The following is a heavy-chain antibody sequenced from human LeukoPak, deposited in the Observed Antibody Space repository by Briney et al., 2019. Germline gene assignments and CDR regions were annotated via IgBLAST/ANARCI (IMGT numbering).Heavy chain of an antibody. D-gene: IGHD3-3*01. CDR3: ASPPYYDFWSGYYKGYFDL. J-gene: IGHJ2*01. Sequence: SSLTLSLTCAVSGDSISSGTYSWTWIRQPPGKGLEWIGFISHSGSTYYNPSLKSRVTISVDTSRNQSSLKLSSVTAADTAVYYCASPPYYDFWSGYYKGYFDLWGRGTLVTVSS. CDR1: GDSISSGTYS. V-gene: IGHV4-30-2*03. CDR2: ISHSGST.